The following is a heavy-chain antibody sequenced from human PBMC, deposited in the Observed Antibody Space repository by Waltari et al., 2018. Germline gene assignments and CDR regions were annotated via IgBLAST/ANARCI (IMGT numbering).Heavy chain of an antibody. CDR3: ARVGYNGWEPGD. D-gene: IGHD6-19*01. Sequence: DVQLVESGGGLVQPGGCLRLSCAAFGFTFRKYWMSWVRQAPGKGLEWVANINQDVTTKYYVDSVKGRFTISRDNAENSLYLEMNSLRAEDTALYYCARVGYNGWEPGDWGQGTLVTVSS. CDR1: GFTFRKYW. J-gene: IGHJ4*02. CDR2: INQDVTTK. V-gene: IGHV3-7*01.